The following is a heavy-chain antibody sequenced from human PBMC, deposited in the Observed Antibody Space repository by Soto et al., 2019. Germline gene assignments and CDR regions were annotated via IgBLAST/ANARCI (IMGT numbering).Heavy chain of an antibody. CDR2: ISANNGNT. CDR3: ATWRRYSGYDSFDC. CDR1: GYTFSTYG. J-gene: IGHJ4*02. Sequence: QAQLVQSGAEVKKPGASVQVSCKASGYTFSTYGITWVRQAPGQGLEWMGWISANNGNTNYAQNLQDRVTMNTDTSTSTAYMELRSLRSDDTAVYYCATWRRYSGYDSFDCWGQGTLVTVSS. V-gene: IGHV1-18*01. D-gene: IGHD5-12*01.